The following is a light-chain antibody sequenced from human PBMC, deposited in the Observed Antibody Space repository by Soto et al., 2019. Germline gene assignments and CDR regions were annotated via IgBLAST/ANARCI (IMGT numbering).Light chain of an antibody. CDR1: QNIDNW. CDR3: QQCHSFPIT. CDR2: SAS. Sequence: DIQMTQTPSSVSATGGDRVTIPCRASQNIDNWLAWYQQKPGKAPHLLIYSASTLQSGVPSRFSGSGSGTDFTLTINSLQPEDFGTYYCQQCHSFPITFGQGTRLEIK. V-gene: IGKV1-12*01. J-gene: IGKJ5*01.